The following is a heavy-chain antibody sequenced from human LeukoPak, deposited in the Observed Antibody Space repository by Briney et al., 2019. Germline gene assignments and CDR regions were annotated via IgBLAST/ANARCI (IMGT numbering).Heavy chain of an antibody. J-gene: IGHJ4*02. CDR1: GGTFSSYA. Sequence: GSSVKVSCKASGGTFSSYAISWVRQAPGQGLEWMGGIIPIFGTANYAQKFQGRVTITTDESTSTAYMELSSLRSEDTAVYYCARVCRTYYYGSGSPNYPACYWGQGTLVTVSS. D-gene: IGHD3-10*01. CDR2: IIPIFGTA. V-gene: IGHV1-69*05. CDR3: ARVCRTYYYGSGSPNYPACY.